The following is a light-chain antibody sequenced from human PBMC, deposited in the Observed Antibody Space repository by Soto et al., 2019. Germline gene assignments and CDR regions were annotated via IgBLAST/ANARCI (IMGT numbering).Light chain of an antibody. Sequence: EIVMTQSPATLSVSPGERATLSCRASQIVSSNLAWYQQKPGQAPRLLIYGAYTRATGIPARFSGSGSGTECTLTISSLQSEDFAVYSCQQYNNWPPYTLGQGTKLEIK. CDR3: QQYNNWPPYT. J-gene: IGKJ2*01. CDR1: QIVSSN. V-gene: IGKV3-15*01. CDR2: GAY.